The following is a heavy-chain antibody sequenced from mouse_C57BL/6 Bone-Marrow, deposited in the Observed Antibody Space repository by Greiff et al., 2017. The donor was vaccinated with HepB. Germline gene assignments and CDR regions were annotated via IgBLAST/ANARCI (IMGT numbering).Heavy chain of an antibody. J-gene: IGHJ4*01. CDR2: IDPSDSYT. D-gene: IGHD2-4*01. V-gene: IGHV1-69*01. Sequence: QVQLKQPGAELVMPGASVKLSCKASGYTFTSYWMHWVKQRPGQGLEWIGEIDPSDSYTNYNQKFKGKATLTVDTSSSTAYMQLSSLTSEDSAVYYWARGALYYDYDGGYAMDYWGQGTSVTVSS. CDR3: ARGALYYDYDGGYAMDY. CDR1: GYTFTSYW.